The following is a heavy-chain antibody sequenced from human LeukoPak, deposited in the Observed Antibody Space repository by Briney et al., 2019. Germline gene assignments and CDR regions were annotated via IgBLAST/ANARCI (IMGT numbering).Heavy chain of an antibody. J-gene: IGHJ4*02. CDR3: ARADGTGGPYDY. V-gene: IGHV3-30*03. Sequence: GGSLRLSCAASGFTFSSYGMHWVRQAPGKGLEWVAVISYDGSNKYYADSVKGRFTISRDNSKNTVFLQMNSLRAEDTAVYYCARADGTGGPYDYWGQGTLVTVSS. D-gene: IGHD3/OR15-3a*01. CDR2: ISYDGSNK. CDR1: GFTFSSYG.